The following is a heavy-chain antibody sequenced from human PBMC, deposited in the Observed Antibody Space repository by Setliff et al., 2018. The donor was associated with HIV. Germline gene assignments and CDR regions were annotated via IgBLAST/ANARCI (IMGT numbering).Heavy chain of an antibody. CDR2: ISSGNDII. CDR3: ASQTYYYDSSGSLGGYYFDN. J-gene: IGHJ4*02. D-gene: IGHD3-22*01. CDR1: GFTFSDYY. V-gene: IGHV3-11*04. Sequence: PGGSLRLSCAASGFTFSDYYMSWIRQAPGKGMEWILYISSGNDIIYYADSAKGRFTISRDNAKSSLYLQMNSLRAEDTAIYYCASQTYYYDSSGSLGGYYFDNWGQGTLVTVSS.